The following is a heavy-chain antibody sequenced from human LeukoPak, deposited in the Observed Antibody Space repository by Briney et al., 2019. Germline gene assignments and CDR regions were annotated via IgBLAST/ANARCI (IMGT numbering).Heavy chain of an antibody. Sequence: GGSLRLSCAASGFTFSSYSMNWVRQAPGKGLEWVSYISSSSSTIYYADSVKGRFTISRDNANNSLYLQMNSLRAEDTAVYYCARASSGWYLPDDPDAFDIWGQGTMVTVSS. V-gene: IGHV3-48*04. CDR2: ISSSSSTI. CDR3: ARASSGWYLPDDPDAFDI. J-gene: IGHJ3*02. D-gene: IGHD6-19*01. CDR1: GFTFSSYS.